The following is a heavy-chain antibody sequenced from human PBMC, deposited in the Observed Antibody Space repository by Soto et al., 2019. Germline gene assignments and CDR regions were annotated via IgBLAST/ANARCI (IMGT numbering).Heavy chain of an antibody. CDR1: GGTFSSYA. CDR2: IIPIFGTA. D-gene: IGHD3-16*02. V-gene: IGHV1-69*13. Sequence: ASVKVSCKASGGTFSSYAISWVRQAPGQGLEWMGGIIPIFGTANYAQKFQGRVTITADESTSTAYMELSNLRSEDTAVYYCARGGTYYDYVWGSYRFDYWGQGTLVTVSS. CDR3: ARGGTYYDYVWGSYRFDY. J-gene: IGHJ4*02.